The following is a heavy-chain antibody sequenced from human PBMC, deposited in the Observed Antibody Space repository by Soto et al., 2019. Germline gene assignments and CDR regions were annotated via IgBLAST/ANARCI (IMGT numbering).Heavy chain of an antibody. D-gene: IGHD1-26*01. Sequence: SETLSLTCAVFGDSMDNNRWWSWVRQSPGKGLEWIGEVTRSGSTNYNPSLKSRVTISLDTAKNQFSLRLRSVTAADTAVYYCVGDVQSGSYRFDYWGQGTLVT. CDR1: GDSMDNNRW. J-gene: IGHJ4*02. CDR2: VTRSGST. CDR3: VGDVQSGSYRFDY. V-gene: IGHV4-4*02.